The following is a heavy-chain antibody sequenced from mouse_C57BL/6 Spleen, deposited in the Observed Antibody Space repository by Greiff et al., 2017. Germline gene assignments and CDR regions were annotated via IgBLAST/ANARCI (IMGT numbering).Heavy chain of an antibody. D-gene: IGHD1-1*01. J-gene: IGHJ3*01. V-gene: IGHV1-64*01. CDR3: ARENTTRGAY. CDR2: IHPNSGST. Sequence: QVQLQQPGAELVKPGASVTLSCKASGYTFTSYWMHWVKQRPGQGLEWIGMIHPNSGSTNYNEKFKSKATLTVDKSSSPAYMQLSSLTSEDSAVYYWARENTTRGAYWGQGTLVTVSA. CDR1: GYTFTSYW.